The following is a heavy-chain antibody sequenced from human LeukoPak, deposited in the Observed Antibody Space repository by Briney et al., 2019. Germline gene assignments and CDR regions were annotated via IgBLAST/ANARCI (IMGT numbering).Heavy chain of an antibody. CDR2: IYPGDSGT. D-gene: IGHD3-22*01. CDR1: GYSFTSYW. J-gene: IGHJ6*02. Sequence: GESLKISCKGSGYSFTSYWIGWVRQMPGKGLEWMGIIYPGDSGTRYSPSFQGQVTISADKSISTAYLQWSSLKASDTAMYYCARQVVTRRARTGYYYGMDVWGQGTTVTVSS. V-gene: IGHV5-51*01. CDR3: ARQVVTRRARTGYYYGMDV.